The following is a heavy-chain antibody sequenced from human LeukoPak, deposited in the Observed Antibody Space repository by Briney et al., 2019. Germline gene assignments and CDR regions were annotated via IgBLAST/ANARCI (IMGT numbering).Heavy chain of an antibody. CDR2: INHSGST. CDR1: GGSFSGYY. D-gene: IGHD5-24*01. J-gene: IGHJ4*02. V-gene: IGHV4-34*01. CDR3: ARWLQFHGDY. Sequence: SETLSLTCAVYGGSFSGYYWSWIRQPPGKGLEWIGEINHSGSTNYNPSLKSRVTISVDTSKNQFSLKLKSVTAADTAVYYCARWLQFHGDYWGQGTLVTVSS.